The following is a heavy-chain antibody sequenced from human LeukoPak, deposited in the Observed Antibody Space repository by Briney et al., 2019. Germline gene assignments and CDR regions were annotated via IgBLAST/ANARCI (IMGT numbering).Heavy chain of an antibody. V-gene: IGHV4-31*03. CDR2: VYYSGST. CDR3: ARDSGHGAQRRFDY. CDR1: GGSISSGGYY. D-gene: IGHD4-17*01. J-gene: IGHJ4*02. Sequence: SETLSLTCTVSGGSISSGGYYWSWIRQHPGKGLEWIGYVYYSGSTYYNPSLKSRLTISVDTSKNQSSLKLSSMTAADTAVYYCARDSGHGAQRRFDYWGQGALVTVSS.